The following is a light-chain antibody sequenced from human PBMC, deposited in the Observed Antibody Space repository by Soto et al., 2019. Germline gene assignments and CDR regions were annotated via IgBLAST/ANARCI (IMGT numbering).Light chain of an antibody. V-gene: IGKV3-20*01. Sequence: EIVLTQSPGTLSLSPGERATLSCRASQTVSSSYLAWYQQKPGQAPRLLIYGASSRATGIPDSFSGSGSGTDFTLSISRLEPEDFAVYYCQQYDCAPYTFGQGTNLEIK. CDR1: QTVSSSY. CDR2: GAS. CDR3: QQYDCAPYT. J-gene: IGKJ2*01.